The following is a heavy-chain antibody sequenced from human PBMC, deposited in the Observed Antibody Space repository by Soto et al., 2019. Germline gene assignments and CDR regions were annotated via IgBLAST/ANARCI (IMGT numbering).Heavy chain of an antibody. D-gene: IGHD3-10*01. J-gene: IGHJ6*04. Sequence: SETLSLTCTVSGGSISSGGYYWSWIRQPPGKGLEWIGYIYYSGSTNYNPSLKSRVTISVDTSKNQFSLKLSSVTAADTAVYYCARHSYAAGGLLGVWGKGTTVTVSS. CDR1: GGSISSGGYY. CDR2: IYYSGST. CDR3: ARHSYAAGGLLGV. V-gene: IGHV4-61*08.